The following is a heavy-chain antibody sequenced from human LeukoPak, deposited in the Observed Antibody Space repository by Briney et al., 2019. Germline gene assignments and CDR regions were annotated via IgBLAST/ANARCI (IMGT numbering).Heavy chain of an antibody. D-gene: IGHD4-11*01. CDR3: ARVGLQTGDDAFDI. CDR2: INPNSGGT. CDR1: GYTFTGYY. V-gene: IGHV1-2*02. Sequence: GASVKVSCKASGYTFTGYYMHWVRQAPGQGLKWMGWINPNSGGTNYAQKFQGGVTMTRDTSISTAYMELSRLRSDDTAVYYCARVGLQTGDDAFDIWGQGTMVTVSS. J-gene: IGHJ3*02.